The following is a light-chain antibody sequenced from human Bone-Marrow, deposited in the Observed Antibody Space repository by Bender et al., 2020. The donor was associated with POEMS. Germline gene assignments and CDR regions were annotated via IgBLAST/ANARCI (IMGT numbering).Light chain of an antibody. CDR1: SSNIGAHA. J-gene: IGLJ3*02. V-gene: IGLV1-44*01. Sequence: QSVLTQPPSASGTPGQRVTLSCSGGSSNIGAHAVNWYQHLLGTAPKLLIYSSHRRPSEVPDRFSGSRSGTSASLAISGLQSEDEADYYCAVWDDSLNGWVFGGGTKLTVL. CDR3: AVWDDSLNGWV. CDR2: SSH.